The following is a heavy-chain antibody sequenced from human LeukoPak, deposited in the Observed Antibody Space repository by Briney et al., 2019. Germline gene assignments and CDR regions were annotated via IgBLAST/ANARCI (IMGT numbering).Heavy chain of an antibody. CDR3: ARDEHGDFQGFDY. D-gene: IGHD4-17*01. J-gene: IGHJ4*02. Sequence: SETLSLTCNVSGASINSYYWNWIRQSPGKGREWLGNIHYRGTTYYNPPLKSRVTLSLDTSKSQFALKMTSVTAADTAVYYCARDEHGDFQGFDYWGQGTRVTASS. V-gene: IGHV4-59*13. CDR2: IHYRGTT. CDR1: GASINSYY.